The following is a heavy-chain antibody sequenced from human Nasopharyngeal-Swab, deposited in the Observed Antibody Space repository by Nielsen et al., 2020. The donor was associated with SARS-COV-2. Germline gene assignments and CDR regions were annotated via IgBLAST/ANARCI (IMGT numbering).Heavy chain of an antibody. CDR2: ISWNSGSI. V-gene: IGHV3-9*01. D-gene: IGHD3-10*01. J-gene: IGHJ3*02. Sequence: SLEISCAASGFTFDDYAMHWVRQAPGKGLEWVSGISWNSGSIGYADSVKGRFTISRDNAKNSLYLQMNSLRAEDTALYYCAKDTGHYYGSGLHDAFDIWGQGTMVTVSS. CDR1: GFTFDDYA. CDR3: AKDTGHYYGSGLHDAFDI.